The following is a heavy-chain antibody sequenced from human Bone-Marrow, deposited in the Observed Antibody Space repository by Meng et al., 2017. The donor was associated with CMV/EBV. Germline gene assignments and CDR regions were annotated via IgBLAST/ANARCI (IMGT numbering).Heavy chain of an antibody. V-gene: IGHV3-48*03. CDR2: ITSSGGNT. D-gene: IGHD3-3*01. J-gene: IGHJ3*01. CDR3: ARDLGHDFWRVDAFDL. Sequence: GESLKISCGASGFTFRSYEMNWVRQAPGKGLEWISYITSSGGNTYYADSVKGRFTISRDNIENSLFLQMNSLRAEDTAVYYCARDLGHDFWRVDAFDLCGQGTVVTVSS. CDR1: GFTFRSYE.